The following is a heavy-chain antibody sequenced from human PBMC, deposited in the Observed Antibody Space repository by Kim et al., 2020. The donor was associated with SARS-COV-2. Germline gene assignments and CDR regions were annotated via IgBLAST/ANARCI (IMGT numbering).Heavy chain of an antibody. Sequence: YAGSMRARVTMSRDKSRNPVSLQMSTLRAKDTAIYYCAKGPSSGWFYFDYWGQGTLVTISS. V-gene: IGHV3-23*01. D-gene: IGHD6-19*01. J-gene: IGHJ4*02. CDR3: AKGPSSGWFYFDY.